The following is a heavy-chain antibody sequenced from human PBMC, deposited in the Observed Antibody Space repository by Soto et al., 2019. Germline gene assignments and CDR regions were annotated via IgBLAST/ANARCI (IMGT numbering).Heavy chain of an antibody. Sequence: QVQLQASGPGLVKPSQTLALSCTVSGVPIYRGEYYWSWVRQSPGKGLEWIGYIYYTGTTYYYPSLETRLTISLDTTKSQFSLRLTSMTAADTAVYFCAAFSTFDLRGGDYEAFWGQGLQVTVS. J-gene: IGHJ1*01. CDR1: GVPIYRGEYY. CDR3: AAFSTFDLRGGDYEAF. CDR2: IYYTGTT. V-gene: IGHV4-30-4*01. D-gene: IGHD2-21*01.